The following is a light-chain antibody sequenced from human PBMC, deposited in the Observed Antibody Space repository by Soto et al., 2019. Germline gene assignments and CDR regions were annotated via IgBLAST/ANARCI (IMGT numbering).Light chain of an antibody. CDR3: QLWDTISDRYV. J-gene: IGLJ1*01. CDR1: RVGTES. CDR2: DDS. V-gene: IGLV3-21*02. Sequence: SYALTRPPSVSVAPGRTARSTGGGGRVGTESVHWYQQKPGQAPVLVVYDDSNRPSGIPERFSGSNSANTATLTITRVAAGDEADYYCQLWDTISDRYVFGTGTKVTVL.